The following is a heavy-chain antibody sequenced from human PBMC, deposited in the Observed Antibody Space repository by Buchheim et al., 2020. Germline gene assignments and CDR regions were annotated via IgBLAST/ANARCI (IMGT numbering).Heavy chain of an antibody. CDR1: GGSISSSSYY. V-gene: IGHV4-39*01. CDR2: IYYSGST. J-gene: IGHJ3*02. D-gene: IGHD2-8*01. CDR3: ARPRPYGGLRGVFAAFDI. Sequence: QLQLQESGPGLVKPSETLSLTCTVSGGSISSSSYYWGWIRQPPGKGLEWIGSIYYSGSTYYNPSLKSRVTISVDTSKNQFSLKLSSVTAADTAVYYCARPRPYGGLRGVFAAFDIWGQGT.